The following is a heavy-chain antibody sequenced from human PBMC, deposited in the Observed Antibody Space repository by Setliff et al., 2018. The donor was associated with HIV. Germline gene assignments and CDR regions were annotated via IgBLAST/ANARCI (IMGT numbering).Heavy chain of an antibody. J-gene: IGHJ4*02. CDR1: GYTFVSYD. V-gene: IGHV1-2*06. CDR3: ARQLSNSLES. D-gene: IGHD1-1*01. Sequence: ASVKVSCKASGYTFVSYDINWVRQAPGQGLQWMGRINPNIGSTNYAQNFQGRATMTRDTSVNTAFMELSNLRSDDTAVYYCARQLSNSLESWGQGTLVTVSS. CDR2: INPNIGST.